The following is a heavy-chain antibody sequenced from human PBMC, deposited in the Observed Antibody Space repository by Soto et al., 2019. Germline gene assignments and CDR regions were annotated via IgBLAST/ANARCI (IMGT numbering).Heavy chain of an antibody. Sequence: QVQLVQSGAEVKKPGASVKVSCKASGYTFTSYYMHWVRQAPGQGLEWMGIINPSGGSTSYAQKVQGRVTMTRDTSASTVYMELSSLRSEDTAVYYCARERFLEWLSRYYYYYYGMDVWGQGTTVTVSS. V-gene: IGHV1-46*01. CDR3: ARERFLEWLSRYYYYYYGMDV. CDR1: GYTFTSYY. CDR2: INPSGGST. D-gene: IGHD3-3*01. J-gene: IGHJ6*02.